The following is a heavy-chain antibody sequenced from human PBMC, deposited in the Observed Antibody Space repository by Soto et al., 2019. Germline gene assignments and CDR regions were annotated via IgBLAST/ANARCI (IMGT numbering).Heavy chain of an antibody. Sequence: GASVKVSCKVSGYTLTELSMHWVRQAPGKGLEWMGGFDPEDGETIYAQKFQGRVTMTEDTSTDTAYMELSSLRSEDTAVYYCATHHTYCSGGSCYSSYDYWGQGTLVTVSS. V-gene: IGHV1-24*01. CDR2: FDPEDGET. CDR1: GYTLTELS. D-gene: IGHD2-15*01. CDR3: ATHHTYCSGGSCYSSYDY. J-gene: IGHJ4*02.